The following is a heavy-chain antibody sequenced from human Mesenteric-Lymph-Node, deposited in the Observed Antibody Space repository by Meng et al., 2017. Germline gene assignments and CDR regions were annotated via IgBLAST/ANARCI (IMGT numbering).Heavy chain of an antibody. J-gene: IGHJ4*02. CDR2: IWSDGNTK. D-gene: IGHD5-18*01. Sequence: QVYLLESGGGVVQPGRSLRLSCAASGFPFSSLGMHWVRQAPGKGLEWVAVIWSDGNTKYYADSVKDRFTISRDNSKSTLYLQMNSLRAEDTAVYYCTGNSHIYGFDYWGPGTLVTVSS. CDR1: GFPFSSLG. CDR3: TGNSHIYGFDY. V-gene: IGHV3-33*01.